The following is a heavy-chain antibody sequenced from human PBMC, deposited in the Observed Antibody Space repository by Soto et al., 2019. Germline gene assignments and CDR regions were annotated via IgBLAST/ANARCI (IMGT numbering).Heavy chain of an antibody. J-gene: IGHJ4*02. D-gene: IGHD3-10*01. CDR3: ARETNYYGSGSKSPHFDY. V-gene: IGHV1-3*01. Sequence: ASVKVSCKASGYTFTSYAMHWVRQAPGQRLEWMGWINAGNGNTKYSQKFQGRVTITRDTSASTAYMELSSLRSEDTAVYYCARETNYYGSGSKSPHFDYWGQGTLVTVSS. CDR2: INAGNGNT. CDR1: GYTFTSYA.